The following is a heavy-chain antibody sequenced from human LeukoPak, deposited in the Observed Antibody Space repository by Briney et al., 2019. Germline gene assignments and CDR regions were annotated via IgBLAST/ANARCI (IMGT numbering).Heavy chain of an antibody. Sequence: GESLKISCKGSGYSYTTYWIGWVRQMPGKGLEWMGIIYPVDSETKYSPSFEGQVSISADKSINTAYLQWSNLRASDSAMYYCASGDSSGRYRLPTEAYWGQGTLVTVSS. CDR3: ASGDSSGRYRLPTEAY. J-gene: IGHJ4*02. CDR1: GYSYTTYW. D-gene: IGHD3-22*01. CDR2: IYPVDSET. V-gene: IGHV5-51*01.